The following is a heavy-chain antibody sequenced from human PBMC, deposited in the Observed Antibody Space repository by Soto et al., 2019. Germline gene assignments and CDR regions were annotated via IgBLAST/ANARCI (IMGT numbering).Heavy chain of an antibody. J-gene: IGHJ5*02. Sequence: PEVKKPGASVKVSCKASGYTFSNSGFSWMRQAPGQGLEWMGWISTYNGNTNYAQKFQGRLSMTTDTSTSTAFMELRTLRSDDTAVYYCARDEYNNGRNWLNPWGQGTLVTVTS. CDR2: ISTYNGNT. CDR3: ARDEYNNGRNWLNP. V-gene: IGHV1-18*01. CDR1: GYTFSNSG. D-gene: IGHD2-8*01.